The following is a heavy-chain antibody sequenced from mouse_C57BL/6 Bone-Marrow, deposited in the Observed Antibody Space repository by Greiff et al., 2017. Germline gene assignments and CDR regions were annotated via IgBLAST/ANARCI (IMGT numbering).Heavy chain of an antibody. V-gene: IGHV1-55*01. J-gene: IGHJ2*01. CDR2: IYPGSGST. Sequence: QVQLQQPGAELVKPGASVKMSCKASGYTFTSYWITWVKQRPGQGLEWIGDIYPGSGSTNYNEKFKSKATLTVDTSSSTAYMQLSSLTSEYSAVXSCASSGYPYSFSFDYWGQGTTLTVSS. CDR3: ASSGYPYSFSFDY. CDR1: GYTFTSYW. D-gene: IGHD2-12*01.